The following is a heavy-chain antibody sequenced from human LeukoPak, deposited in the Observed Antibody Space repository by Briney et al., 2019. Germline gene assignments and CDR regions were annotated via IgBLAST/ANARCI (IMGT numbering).Heavy chain of an antibody. J-gene: IGHJ4*02. CDR1: GFTFSSYE. CDR3: AREPGGIREGYFDY. V-gene: IGHV3-48*03. D-gene: IGHD2-15*01. CDR2: ISSSGSTI. Sequence: GGSLRLSCAASGFTFSSYEMNWVRQAPGKGLEWVSYISSSGSTIYSADSVRGLFTITSDNAKNSQYLQINSLRADDTAVYYCAREPGGIREGYFDYWGQGTLVTVSS.